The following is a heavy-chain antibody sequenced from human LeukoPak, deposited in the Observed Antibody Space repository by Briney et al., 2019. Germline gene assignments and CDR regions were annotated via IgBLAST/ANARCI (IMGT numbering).Heavy chain of an antibody. CDR3: PRALSGSYDY. Sequence: GGSLRLSCAASGFTFSTSYMNWVRQAPGKGLEWVSYIISSSSHIYYVASVKGRFTISRDNPKNSLYLQMNSLRAEDTAVYYCPRALSGSYDYWGQGTLVTVSS. V-gene: IGHV3-21*01. J-gene: IGHJ4*02. CDR2: IISSSSHI. CDR1: GFTFSTSY. D-gene: IGHD1-26*01.